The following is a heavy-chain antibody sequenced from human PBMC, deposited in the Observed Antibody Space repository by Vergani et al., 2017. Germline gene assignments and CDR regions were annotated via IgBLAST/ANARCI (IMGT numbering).Heavy chain of an antibody. CDR1: GGTFSSYA. V-gene: IGHV1-69*13. CDR3: ARVIRSGGWQQHHFQH. D-gene: IGHD6-13*01. J-gene: IGHJ1*01. CDR2: IIPIFGTA. Sequence: QVQLVQSGAEVKKPGASVKVSCKASGGTFSSYAISWVRQAPGQGLEWMGGIIPIFGTANYAQKFQGRVTITADESTSTAYMELSSLRSEDTAVYYCARVIRSGGWQQHHFQHWGQGTLVTVSS.